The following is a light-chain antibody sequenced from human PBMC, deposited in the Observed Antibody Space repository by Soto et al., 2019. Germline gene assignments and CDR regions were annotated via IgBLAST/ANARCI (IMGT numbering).Light chain of an antibody. CDR1: HDIGKS. Sequence: DFQMTQFPPSLSASIGDRVTVTCRASHDIGKSLAWYQQRPGKSPSLLIYAASTLQSGVPARFSGSGSGTDFTLAINTLRPEDVATYYCQNYNDAPSIFGGGTKVEVK. CDR3: QNYNDAPSI. J-gene: IGKJ4*01. CDR2: AAS. V-gene: IGKV1-27*01.